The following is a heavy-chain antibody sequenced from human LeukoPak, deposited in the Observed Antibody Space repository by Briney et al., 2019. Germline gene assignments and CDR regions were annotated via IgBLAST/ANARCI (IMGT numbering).Heavy chain of an antibody. J-gene: IGHJ4*02. Sequence: GGSLRLSCASSVFTHSRNYMSWVRQPPARGLEWVSVIYNDGSTYYADSVKGRFTISQDNSKNTMYLEMNSLRGEDTGVYYCARLYYYGRAGYYRGQGTLVTVSS. CDR3: ARLYYYGRAGYY. D-gene: IGHD3-10*01. CDR2: IYNDGST. CDR1: VFTHSRNY. V-gene: IGHV3-53*01.